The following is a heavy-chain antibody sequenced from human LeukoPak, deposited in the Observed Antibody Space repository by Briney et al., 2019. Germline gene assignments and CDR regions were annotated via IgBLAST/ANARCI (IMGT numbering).Heavy chain of an antibody. V-gene: IGHV4-34*01. D-gene: IGHD3-22*01. Sequence: SETLSPTCAVYGGSFSGYYWSWIRQPPGKGLEWIGEINHSGSTNYNPSLKSRVTISVDTSKNQFSLKLSSVTAADTAVYYCARSNYYDSSGPLGYFDYWGQGTLVTVSS. CDR1: GGSFSGYY. CDR2: INHSGST. CDR3: ARSNYYDSSGPLGYFDY. J-gene: IGHJ4*02.